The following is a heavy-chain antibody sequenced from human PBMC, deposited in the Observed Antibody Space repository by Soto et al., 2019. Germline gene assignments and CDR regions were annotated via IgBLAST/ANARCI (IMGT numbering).Heavy chain of an antibody. Sequence: GGSLRLSCAASGFTFSSYWMHWVRQAPGKGLVWVSRINSDGSSTSYADSVKGRFTISRDNAKNTLYLQMNSLRAEDTAVYHCARGTIQLWSNYYYYYGMDVWGQGTTVTVSS. CDR2: INSDGSST. CDR1: GFTFSSYW. CDR3: ARGTIQLWSNYYYYYGMDV. V-gene: IGHV3-74*01. D-gene: IGHD5-18*01. J-gene: IGHJ6*02.